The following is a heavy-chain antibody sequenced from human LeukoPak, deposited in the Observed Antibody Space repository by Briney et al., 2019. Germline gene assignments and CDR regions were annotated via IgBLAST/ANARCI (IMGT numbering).Heavy chain of an antibody. V-gene: IGHV1-2*02. CDR3: ARGLGYCSSTSCYATINFDY. CDR1: GYTFTGYY. J-gene: IGHJ4*02. D-gene: IGHD2-2*01. Sequence: ASVKVSCKASGYTFTGYYMHWVRQAPGQGLEWMGWINPNSGGTNYAQKFQGRVTMTRDTSISTAYMELSRLRSDDTAVYYCARGLGYCSSTSCYATINFDYWGQGTLVAVSS. CDR2: INPNSGGT.